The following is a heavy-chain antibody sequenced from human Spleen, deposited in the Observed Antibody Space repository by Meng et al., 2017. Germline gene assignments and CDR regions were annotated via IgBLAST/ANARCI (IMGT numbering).Heavy chain of an antibody. CDR2: IYISGST. V-gene: IGHV4-61*02. Sequence: SETLSLTCTVSGGSISSGGDYWSWIRQPAGKGLEWIGRIYISGSTNYNPSLKSRVTISVDTSKNQFSLKLSSVTAADTAVYYCASRPKYYYDSSGYSREGFDYWGQGTLVTVSS. CDR1: GGSISSGGDY. J-gene: IGHJ4*02. D-gene: IGHD3-22*01. CDR3: ASRPKYYYDSSGYSREGFDY.